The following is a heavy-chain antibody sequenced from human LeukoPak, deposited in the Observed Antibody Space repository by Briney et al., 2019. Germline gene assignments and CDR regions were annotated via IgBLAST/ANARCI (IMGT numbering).Heavy chain of an antibody. CDR2: IYYSGST. J-gene: IGHJ4*02. V-gene: IGHV4-59*08. D-gene: IGHD1-26*01. CDR1: GGTISSYF. Sequence: SETLSLTCTVSGGTISSYFWTWIRQPPGKGLEWMGYIYYSGSTNYNPSLKSRVTISVDTSKNQFSLKLSSVTAADTAVYYCARLGGGSFDYWGLGTLVTVSS. CDR3: ARLGGGSFDY.